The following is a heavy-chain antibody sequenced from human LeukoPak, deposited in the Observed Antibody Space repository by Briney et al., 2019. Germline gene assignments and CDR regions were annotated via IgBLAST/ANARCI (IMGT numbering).Heavy chain of an antibody. CDR1: GFTFSDYY. V-gene: IGHV3-11*06. D-gene: IGHD6-19*01. CDR3: ARASGGSSGWYG. J-gene: IGHJ4*02. CDR2: ISSSSSYT. Sequence: GGSLRLSCAASGFTFSDYYMSWIRQAPGKGLEWVSYISSSSSYTNYADPVKGRFTISRDNAKNSLYLQMNSLRAEDTAVYYCARASGGSSGWYGWGQGTLVTVSS.